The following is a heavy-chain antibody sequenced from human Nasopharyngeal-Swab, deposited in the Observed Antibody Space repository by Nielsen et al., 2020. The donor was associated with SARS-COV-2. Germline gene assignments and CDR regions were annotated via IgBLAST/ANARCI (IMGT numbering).Heavy chain of an antibody. CDR3: AREARAGVVVAATVDV. CDR1: GGSFSGYY. CDR2: INHSGST. D-gene: IGHD2-15*01. V-gene: IGHV4-34*01. Sequence: LSLTCAVYGGSFSGYYWSWIRQPPGRGLEWIGEINHSGSTNYNPSLKSRVTISVDTSKNQFSLKLSSVTAADTVVYYCAREARAGVVVAATVDVWGKGTTVTVSS. J-gene: IGHJ6*04.